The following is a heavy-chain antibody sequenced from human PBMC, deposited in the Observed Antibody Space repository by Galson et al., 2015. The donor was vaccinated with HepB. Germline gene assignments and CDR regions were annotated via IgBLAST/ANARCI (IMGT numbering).Heavy chain of an antibody. V-gene: IGHV1-3*01. CDR1: GYKFTSYA. Sequence: SVKDSCKASGYKFTSYAMHWVRQAPGQRLEWMGWINAGNGNTKYSQKFQGRVTITRDTSASTAYMELSSLRSEDTAVYYCALLTWGYSGYQPDYDAFDIWGQGTMVTVSS. CDR3: ALLTWGYSGYQPDYDAFDI. CDR2: INAGNGNT. D-gene: IGHD5-12*01. J-gene: IGHJ3*02.